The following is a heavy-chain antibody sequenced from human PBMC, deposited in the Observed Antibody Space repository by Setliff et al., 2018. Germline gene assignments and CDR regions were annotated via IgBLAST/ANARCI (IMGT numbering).Heavy chain of an antibody. Sequence: GGSLRLSCEVSGFTFDNHAMHWVRQAPGKGLEWVSGINWSGEIIGYADSVKGRFTFSRDNAKNSLFLEMNSLRAEDTAVYYCARDLIRGAPNWFDPWGQGTLVTVSS. V-gene: IGHV3-9*01. CDR1: GFTFDNHA. D-gene: IGHD3-10*01. J-gene: IGHJ5*02. CDR2: INWSGEII. CDR3: ARDLIRGAPNWFDP.